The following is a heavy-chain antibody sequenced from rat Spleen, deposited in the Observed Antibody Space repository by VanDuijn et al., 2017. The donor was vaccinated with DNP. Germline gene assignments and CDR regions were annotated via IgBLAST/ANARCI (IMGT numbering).Heavy chain of an antibody. V-gene: IGHV3-3*01. CDR2: VNRAGTT. D-gene: IGHD1-4*01. Sequence: EVQLQESGPGLVKPSQSLSLTCSVTDYSITSSYRWNWIRKFPGNKLEWMGSVNRAGTTNYNPSLKSRISITRDTSKNQFFLQLNSVTTEDTATYYCARWPGYNPPYAMDAWGQGTSVTVSS. CDR1: DYSITSSYR. J-gene: IGHJ4*01. CDR3: ARWPGYNPPYAMDA.